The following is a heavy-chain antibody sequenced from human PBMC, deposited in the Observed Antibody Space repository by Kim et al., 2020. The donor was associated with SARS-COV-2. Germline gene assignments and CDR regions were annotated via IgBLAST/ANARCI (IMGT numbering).Heavy chain of an antibody. Sequence: GGSLRLSCAASGFTFSSYAMSWVHQAPGKGLEWVSAISGSGGSTYYADSVKGRFTISRDNSKNTLYLQMNSLRAEDTAVYYCAKDSNYDILTGYYAEGHFDYWGQGTLVTVSS. V-gene: IGHV3-23*01. D-gene: IGHD3-9*01. CDR3: AKDSNYDILTGYYAEGHFDY. CDR2: ISGSGGST. J-gene: IGHJ4*02. CDR1: GFTFSSYA.